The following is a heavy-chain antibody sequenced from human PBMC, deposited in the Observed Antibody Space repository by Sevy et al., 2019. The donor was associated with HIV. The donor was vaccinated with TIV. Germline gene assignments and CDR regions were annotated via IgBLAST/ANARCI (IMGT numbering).Heavy chain of an antibody. Sequence: GGSLRLSCAASGFTFDDYAMHWVRQAPGKGLEWVSGISWNSGSIGYADSVKGRFTISRDNAKNSLYRQMNSLRAEDTGLYYFAKDIGCSGGSCYSGLGHYYYYYGMDVWGQGTTVTVSS. CDR1: GFTFDDYA. V-gene: IGHV3-9*01. CDR2: ISWNSGSI. D-gene: IGHD2-15*01. CDR3: AKDIGCSGGSCYSGLGHYYYYYGMDV. J-gene: IGHJ6*02.